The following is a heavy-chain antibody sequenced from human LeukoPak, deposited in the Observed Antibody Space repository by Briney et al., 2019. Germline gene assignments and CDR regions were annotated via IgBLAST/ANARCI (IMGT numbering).Heavy chain of an antibody. CDR2: ISSSSSYI. D-gene: IGHD3-22*01. Sequence: PGGSLRLSCAASGFTLSSYAMSLVRQAPGKGLEWVSSISSSSSYIYYADSVKGRFTISRDNAKNSLYLQMNSLRAEDTAVYYCARAPNYYDSSGYHDYWGQGTLVTVSS. J-gene: IGHJ4*02. CDR1: GFTLSSYA. CDR3: ARAPNYYDSSGYHDY. V-gene: IGHV3-21*01.